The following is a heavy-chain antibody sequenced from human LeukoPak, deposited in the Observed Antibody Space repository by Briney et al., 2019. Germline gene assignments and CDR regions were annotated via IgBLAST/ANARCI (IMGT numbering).Heavy chain of an antibody. V-gene: IGHV3-21*01. J-gene: IGHJ4*02. CDR2: ISSSGRYI. D-gene: IGHD4-17*01. Sequence: GGSLRLSCAASGFTFSGYSMNWVRQAPGKGLEWVSSISSSGRYISYADSVKGRFTISRDNAKNSLYLHMNSLRAEDTAVYYCARVMTSMTTADPDCWGQGTLVSVSS. CDR1: GFTFSGYS. CDR3: ARVMTSMTTADPDC.